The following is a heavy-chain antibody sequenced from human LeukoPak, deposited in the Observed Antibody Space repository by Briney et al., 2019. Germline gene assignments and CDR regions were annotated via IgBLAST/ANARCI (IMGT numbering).Heavy chain of an antibody. J-gene: IGHJ4*02. D-gene: IGHD1-26*01. V-gene: IGHV3-66*01. CDR2: IYSGGST. Sequence: PGGSLRLSCAASGFTVSSNYMSWVRGAPGKGLEWVSVIYSGGSTYYADSVKGRLTTSRDNSKNTLYLQMNSLRAEDTAVYYCARSSAPLQVGDFDYWSQGTLVTVSS. CDR1: GFTVSSNY. CDR3: ARSSAPLQVGDFDY.